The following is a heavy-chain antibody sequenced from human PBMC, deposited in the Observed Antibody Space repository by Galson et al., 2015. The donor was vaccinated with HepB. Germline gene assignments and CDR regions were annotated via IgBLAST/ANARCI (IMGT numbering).Heavy chain of an antibody. J-gene: IGHJ6*02. CDR2: INPSGGST. CDR1: GYTLTNYY. Sequence: SVKVSCKASGYTLTNYYMHWVRQAPGQGLEWMGVINPSGGSTSNAEKLQGRVTMTRDTSTNTVYVELSSLRSDDTAVYYCARDRCGGDCSSADYYYGMDVWGQGTTVTVSS. V-gene: IGHV1-46*04. CDR3: ARDRCGGDCSSADYYYGMDV. D-gene: IGHD2-21*02.